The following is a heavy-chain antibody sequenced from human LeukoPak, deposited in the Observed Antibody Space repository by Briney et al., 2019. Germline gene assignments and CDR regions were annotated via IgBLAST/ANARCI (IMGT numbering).Heavy chain of an antibody. J-gene: IGHJ6*03. CDR2: IYHSGST. D-gene: IGHD3-9*01. V-gene: IGHV4-4*02. Sequence: ASETLSLTCAVSGGSISSSNWWSWVRQPPGKGLEWIGEIYHSGSTNYNPSLKSRVTISVDKSKNQFSLKLSSVTAADTAVYYCARTSRDKYYYYYMDVWGKGTTVTVSS. CDR3: ARTSRDKYYYYYMDV. CDR1: GGSISSSNW.